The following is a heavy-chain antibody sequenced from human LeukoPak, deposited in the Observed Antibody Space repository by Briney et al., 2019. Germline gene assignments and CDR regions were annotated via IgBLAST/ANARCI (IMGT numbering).Heavy chain of an antibody. CDR1: GYTFTDYY. CDR3: AGSGNTIFGVAALYY. CDR2: IIPIFGTA. D-gene: IGHD3-3*01. J-gene: IGHJ4*02. Sequence: GASVKISCKASGYTFTDYYMHWVQQAPGQGLEWMGGIIPIFGTANYAQKFQGRVTITTDESTSTAYMELSSLRSEDTAVYYCAGSGNTIFGVAALYYWGQGTLVTVSS. V-gene: IGHV1-69*05.